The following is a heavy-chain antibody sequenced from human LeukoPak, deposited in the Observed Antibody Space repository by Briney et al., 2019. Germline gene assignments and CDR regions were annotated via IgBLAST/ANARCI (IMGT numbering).Heavy chain of an antibody. Sequence: GASVKVSCKASGGTFSSYAISWVRQAPGQGLEWMGGIIPIFGTANYAQKFQGRVTITADESTSTAYMELSSLRSEDTAVYYCARNVRDSGPRDYYYYMDVWGKGTTVTVSS. V-gene: IGHV1-69*13. CDR2: IIPIFGTA. CDR1: GGTFSSYA. CDR3: ARNVRDSGPRDYYYYMDV. D-gene: IGHD3-10*01. J-gene: IGHJ6*03.